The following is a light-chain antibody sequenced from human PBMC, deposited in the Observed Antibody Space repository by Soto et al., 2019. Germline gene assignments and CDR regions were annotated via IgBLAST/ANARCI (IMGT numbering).Light chain of an antibody. J-gene: IGKJ2*01. CDR1: QSIRHY. CDR3: QHCISDST. CDR2: DAS. V-gene: IGKV1-5*01. Sequence: DIQMTQSPSSLSASVGDRVIITCRASQSIRHYLAWYQQRPGKAPKLLIYDASTLEGGIPSRFSGSGSGTKISLFISRLQPHHFATACSQHCISDSTFGQETKLGIK.